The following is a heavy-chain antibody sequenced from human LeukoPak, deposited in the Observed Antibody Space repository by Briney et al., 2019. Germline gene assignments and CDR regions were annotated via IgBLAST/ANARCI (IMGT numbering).Heavy chain of an antibody. D-gene: IGHD3-22*01. Sequence: ASVKVSCKASGYTFTGYYMHWVRQAPGQGLEWMGWIKPNSGGTNYAQKFQGRVTMTRDTSISTAYMELSRLRSDDTAVYYCARDDSSGYYYDYWGQGTLVTVSS. CDR3: ARDDSSGYYYDY. V-gene: IGHV1-2*02. CDR1: GYTFTGYY. J-gene: IGHJ4*02. CDR2: IKPNSGGT.